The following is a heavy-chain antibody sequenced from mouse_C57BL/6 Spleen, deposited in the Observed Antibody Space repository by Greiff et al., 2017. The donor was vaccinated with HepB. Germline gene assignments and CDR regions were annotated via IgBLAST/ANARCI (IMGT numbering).Heavy chain of an antibody. CDR3: ARRGELENYFDY. CDR1: GYTFTSYW. J-gene: IGHJ2*01. CDR2: IYPGSGST. V-gene: IGHV1-55*01. Sequence: VKLMESGAELVKPGASVKMSCKASGYTFTSYWITWVKQRPGQGLEWIGDIYPGSGSTNYNEKFKSKATLTVDTSSSTAYMQLSSLTSEDSAVYYCARRGELENYFDYWGQGTTLTVSS. D-gene: IGHD1-3*01.